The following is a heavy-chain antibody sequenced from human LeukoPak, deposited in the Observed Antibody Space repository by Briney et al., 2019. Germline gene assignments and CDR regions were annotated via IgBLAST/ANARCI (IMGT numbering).Heavy chain of an antibody. CDR1: GFTFRSYS. J-gene: IGHJ4*02. CDR2: ISTGSTTI. CDR3: AREVGSGSAFDY. V-gene: IGHV3-48*02. D-gene: IGHD3-10*01. Sequence: AGGSLRLSCAASGFTFRSYSMSWVRQAPGKGLEWVSYISTGSTTIYYADSVKGRFTISRDNAKNSLYLQLNSLRDEDTAVYYCAREVGSGSAFDYWGQGTLVTVSS.